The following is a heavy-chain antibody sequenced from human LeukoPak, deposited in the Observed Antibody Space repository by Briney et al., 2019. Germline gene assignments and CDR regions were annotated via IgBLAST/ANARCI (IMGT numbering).Heavy chain of an antibody. V-gene: IGHV4-59*08. CDR2: IYYSGST. J-gene: IGHJ5*02. Sequence: MPSETLSLTCTVSGGSISSYYWSWIRQPPGKGLEWIGYIYYSGSTNYNPSLKSRVTISVDTSKNQFSLKLSSVTAADTAVNYCARHQRWFDPWGQGTLVTVSS. CDR1: GGSISSYY. CDR3: ARHQRWFDP.